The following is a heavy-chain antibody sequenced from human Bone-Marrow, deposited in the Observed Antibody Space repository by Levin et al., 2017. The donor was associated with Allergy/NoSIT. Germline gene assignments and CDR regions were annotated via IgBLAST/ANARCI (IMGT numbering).Heavy chain of an antibody. CDR1: GFTFKSYT. CDR2: ISNSSSTI. Sequence: GGSLRLSCAASGFTFKSYTMNWVRQAPGKGLEWVAYISNSSSTIYYADSVKGRFTISRDNAKNTLYPQMNSLRADDTAAYFCGKVVWTDYWGQGTVVSVSS. D-gene: IGHD1-1*01. CDR3: GKVVWTDY. V-gene: IGHV3-48*01. J-gene: IGHJ4*02.